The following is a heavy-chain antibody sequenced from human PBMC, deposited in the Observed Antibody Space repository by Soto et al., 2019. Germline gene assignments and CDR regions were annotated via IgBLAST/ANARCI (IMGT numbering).Heavy chain of an antibody. J-gene: IGHJ4*02. CDR3: ARNVGLLTSYYIR. Sequence: SETLSLTCTVSGGSISSGGYYWSWIRQYPGKGLEWIGYIYYSGSTYYNPSLKSRVTISVDTSKNQFSLKLSSVTAADTAVYYGARNVGLLTSYYIRRGQGTLVTGSS. CDR2: IYYSGST. CDR1: GGSISSGGYY. D-gene: IGHD3-9*01. V-gene: IGHV4-31*03.